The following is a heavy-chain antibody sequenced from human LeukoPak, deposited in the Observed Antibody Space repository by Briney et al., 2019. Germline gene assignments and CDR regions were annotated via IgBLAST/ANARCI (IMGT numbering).Heavy chain of an antibody. J-gene: IGHJ4*02. Sequence: GGSLRLSCAASGFTFSSYEMNWVRQAPGKGLQWVSDISSSGTTIYYADSVKGRFTISRDNAKNSLYLQMNSLRAEDTAVYYCARGAAYGDYGSIDYWGQGTLVIVSS. CDR3: ARGAAYGDYGSIDY. V-gene: IGHV3-48*03. D-gene: IGHD4-17*01. CDR1: GFTFSSYE. CDR2: ISSSGTTI.